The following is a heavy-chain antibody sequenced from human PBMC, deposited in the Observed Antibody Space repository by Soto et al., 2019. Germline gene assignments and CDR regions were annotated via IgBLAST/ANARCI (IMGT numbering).Heavy chain of an antibody. CDR2: IYYSGST. CDR1: GGSISSGGYY. Sequence: SETLSLTCTVSGGSISSGGYYWSWIRQHPGKGLEWIGYIYYSGSTYYNPSLKSRVTISVDTSKNQFSLKLSSVTAADTAVYYCAREAVAGTLFYFDYWGQGTLVTVSS. J-gene: IGHJ4*02. V-gene: IGHV4-31*03. CDR3: AREAVAGTLFYFDY. D-gene: IGHD6-19*01.